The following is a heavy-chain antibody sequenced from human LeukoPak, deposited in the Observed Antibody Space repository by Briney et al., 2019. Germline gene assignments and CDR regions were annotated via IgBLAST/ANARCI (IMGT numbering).Heavy chain of an antibody. CDR1: GGTFIRYG. D-gene: IGHD6-13*01. Sequence: SVKVSRKGCGGTFIRYGISGVGQAGGQGGEGVGGRIPIFGTANYAQKFQGRVTITADESTSTAYMELSSLRSEDTAVYYCARQGIAAAATEAVSWFDPWGQGTLVTVSS. V-gene: IGHV1-69*13. CDR3: ARQGIAAAATEAVSWFDP. J-gene: IGHJ5*02. CDR2: RIPIFGTA.